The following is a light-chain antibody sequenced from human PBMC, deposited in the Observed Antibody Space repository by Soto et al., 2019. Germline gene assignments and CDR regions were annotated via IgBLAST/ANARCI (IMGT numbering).Light chain of an antibody. V-gene: IGLV1-44*01. CDR2: SNN. CDR1: SYNIGSNT. Sequence: QTVVTQPPSASGTPGQRVTISCSGSSYNIGSNTVNWYQQLPGTAPKLLIYSNNQRPSGVPDRFSGSKSGTSASLAISGLQSEDEADYYCAAWDDSFRNVFGTGTKVTVL. CDR3: AAWDDSFRNV. J-gene: IGLJ1*01.